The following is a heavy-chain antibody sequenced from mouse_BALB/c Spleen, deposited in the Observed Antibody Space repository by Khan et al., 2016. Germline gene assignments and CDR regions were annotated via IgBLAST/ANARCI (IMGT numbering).Heavy chain of an antibody. CDR2: KNTETGEP. V-gene: IGHV9-2-1*01. CDR3: ARRVRRYLDV. Sequence: QIQLVQSGPELKKPGETVKISCKASGYTFTDYSMHWVKQAPGKGLKWMGWKNTETGEPTYADDFKGRFAFSLDTSASTAYLQINNLKNEDTATYQCARRVRRYLDVWGAGTTVTVAS. D-gene: IGHD2-14*01. CDR1: GYTFTDYS. J-gene: IGHJ1*01.